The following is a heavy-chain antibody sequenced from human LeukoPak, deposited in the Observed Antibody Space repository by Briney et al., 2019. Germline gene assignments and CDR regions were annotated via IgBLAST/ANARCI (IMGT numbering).Heavy chain of an antibody. D-gene: IGHD3-3*01. Sequence: ASVKVSCKASGYTFTSYYMHWVRQAPGQGLEWMGIINPSGGSTSYAQKFQGRVTMTRDTSTSTVYMELSSLRSEDTAVYYCARGVVTIFGVVENWFDPWGQGTLVTVSS. CDR2: INPSGGST. J-gene: IGHJ5*02. CDR3: ARGVVTIFGVVENWFDP. V-gene: IGHV1-46*01. CDR1: GYTFTSYY.